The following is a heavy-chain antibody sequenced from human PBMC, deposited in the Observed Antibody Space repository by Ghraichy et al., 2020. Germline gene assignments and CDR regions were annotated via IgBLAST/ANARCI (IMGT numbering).Heavy chain of an antibody. CDR1: GFTFSSYW. J-gene: IGHJ2*01. CDR2: IKQDGSEK. D-gene: IGHD3-22*01. CDR3: ARDQSGYYYDSSGFTPYWYFDL. V-gene: IGHV3-7*01. Sequence: GGSLRLSCAASGFTFSSYWMSWVRQAPGKGLEWVANIKQDGSEKYYVDSVKGRFTISRDNAKNSLYLQMNSLRAEDTAVYYCARDQSGYYYDSSGFTPYWYFDLWGRGTLVTVSS.